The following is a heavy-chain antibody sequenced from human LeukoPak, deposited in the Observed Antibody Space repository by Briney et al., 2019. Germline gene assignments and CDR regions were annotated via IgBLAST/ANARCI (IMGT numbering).Heavy chain of an antibody. Sequence: SETLSLTCTVSGGSISSYYWSWIRQPAGKGLEWIGRIYTSGSTNYNPSLKSRVTMSVDTSKNQFSLKLSSVTAADTAVYYFARDFPEDFWSGYPYYYGMDVWGQGTTVTVSS. CDR2: IYTSGST. CDR3: ARDFPEDFWSGYPYYYGMDV. D-gene: IGHD3-3*01. CDR1: GGSISSYY. J-gene: IGHJ6*02. V-gene: IGHV4-4*07.